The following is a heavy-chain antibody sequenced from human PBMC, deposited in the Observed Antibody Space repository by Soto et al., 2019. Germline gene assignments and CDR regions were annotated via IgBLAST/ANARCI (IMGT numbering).Heavy chain of an antibody. Sequence: GGSLRLSCAASGFTFSSYAMHWVRQAPGKGLEYVSAISSNGGSTYYANSVKGRFTISRDNSKNTLYLQMGSLRAEDMAVYYCARGRIDYGDYVLKGTQIYYYYYMDVWGKGTTVTVSS. CDR2: ISSNGGST. CDR3: ARGRIDYGDYVLKGTQIYYYYYMDV. D-gene: IGHD4-17*01. V-gene: IGHV3-64*01. CDR1: GFTFSSYA. J-gene: IGHJ6*03.